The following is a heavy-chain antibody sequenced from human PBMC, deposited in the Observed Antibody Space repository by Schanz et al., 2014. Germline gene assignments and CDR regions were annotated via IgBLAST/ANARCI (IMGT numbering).Heavy chain of an antibody. V-gene: IGHV3-23*01. CDR1: GFNFKAYA. CDR2: ISGRSGTT. J-gene: IGHJ4*02. CDR3: ARDGDFDY. Sequence: EAQLLESGGGLVQPGGSLRLSCAASGFNFKAYAMSWVRQAPGKGLEWVSTISGRSGTTNYADSVKGRFTISRDNSKNTLFLQMSSLRAEDTAVYYCARDGDFDYWGQGTLVTVSS.